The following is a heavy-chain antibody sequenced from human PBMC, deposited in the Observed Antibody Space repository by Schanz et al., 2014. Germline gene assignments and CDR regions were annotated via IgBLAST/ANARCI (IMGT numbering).Heavy chain of an antibody. CDR3: ARETTIITGGAFDV. CDR2: IYYSGST. D-gene: IGHD3-9*01. J-gene: IGHJ3*01. CDR1: GGSISSSTYY. V-gene: IGHV4-39*07. Sequence: QLQLQESGPGLVKPSETLSLTCTVSGGSISSSTYYWGWIRQPPGKGLEWIGIIYYSGSTYYNTSLKSRVTICVDASKNQFFLKLSSVTAADTAVYYCARETTIITGGAFDVWGQGTMVTVSS.